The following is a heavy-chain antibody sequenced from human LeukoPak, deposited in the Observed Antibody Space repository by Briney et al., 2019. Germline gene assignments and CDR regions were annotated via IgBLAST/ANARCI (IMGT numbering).Heavy chain of an antibody. Sequence: SETLSLTCTVSGGSISSSSYYWGWLRQPPGKGLEWIGSIYYSGSPYYNPSLNSRITISIDTSKSRFSLKLSSVTAADTAVYYCARSIWNDAFDIWGQGTMVTVSS. CDR1: GGSISSSSYY. J-gene: IGHJ3*02. CDR3: ARSIWNDAFDI. CDR2: IYYSGSP. V-gene: IGHV4-39*01. D-gene: IGHD3-3*01.